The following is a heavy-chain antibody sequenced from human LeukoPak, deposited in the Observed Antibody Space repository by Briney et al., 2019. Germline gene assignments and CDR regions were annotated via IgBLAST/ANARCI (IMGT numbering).Heavy chain of an antibody. CDR3: ARGGSVSGWSPYYYYYMDV. Sequence: GGSLRLSCAASGFTFSSYAMSWVRQAPGKGLEWVSAISGSGGSTYYADSVKGRFTISRDNSKNTLYLQMNSLRAEDTAVYYCARGGSVSGWSPYYYYYMDVWGKGTTVTVSS. V-gene: IGHV3-23*01. D-gene: IGHD6-19*01. J-gene: IGHJ6*03. CDR1: GFTFSSYA. CDR2: ISGSGGST.